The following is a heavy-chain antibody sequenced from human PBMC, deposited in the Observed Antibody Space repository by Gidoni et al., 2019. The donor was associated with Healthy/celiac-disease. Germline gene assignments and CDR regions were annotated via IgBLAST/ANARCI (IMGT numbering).Heavy chain of an antibody. CDR1: GFTFIDYY. CDR3: AREAGESYYYYGMDV. J-gene: IGHJ6*02. CDR2: ISSSGSTI. V-gene: IGHV3-11*04. Sequence: QVQLVESGGGLVKPGGSLSLSCAASGFTFIDYYMSWIRPVPGKGLEWVSYISSSGSTIYYADSVKGRFTISRDNAKNSLYLQMNSLRAEDTAVYYCAREAGESYYYYGMDVWGQGTTVTVSS. D-gene: IGHD3-10*01.